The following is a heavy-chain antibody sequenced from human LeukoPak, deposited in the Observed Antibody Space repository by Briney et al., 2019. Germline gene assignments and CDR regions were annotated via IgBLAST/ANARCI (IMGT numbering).Heavy chain of an antibody. V-gene: IGHV3-53*01. CDR2: IYSGGNT. J-gene: IGHJ4*02. CDR1: GFTVSSNH. Sequence: GGSLRLSCAASGFTVSSNHMSWVRQAPGKRLASVSVIYSGGNTYYADSVKGRFTISRDTSKNTLYLQMNSLRAEDTAVYYCARDLMGGGSDYWGQGTLVTVSS. CDR3: ARDLMGGGSDY. D-gene: IGHD3-16*01.